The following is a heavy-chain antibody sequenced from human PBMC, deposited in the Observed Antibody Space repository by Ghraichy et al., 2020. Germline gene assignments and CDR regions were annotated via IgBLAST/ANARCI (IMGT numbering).Heavy chain of an antibody. Sequence: LTCAASGFTFSSYAMSWVRQAPGKGLEWVSAISGSGGSTYYADSVKGRFTISRDNSKNTLYLQMNSLRAEDTAVYYCAKDRDYDYVWGSYRQNYFDYWGQGTLVTVSS. CDR2: ISGSGGST. CDR3: AKDRDYDYVWGSYRQNYFDY. J-gene: IGHJ4*02. CDR1: GFTFSSYA. V-gene: IGHV3-23*01. D-gene: IGHD3-16*02.